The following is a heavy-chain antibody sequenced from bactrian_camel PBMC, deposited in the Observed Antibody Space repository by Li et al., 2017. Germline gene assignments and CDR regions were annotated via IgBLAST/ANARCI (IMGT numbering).Heavy chain of an antibody. V-gene: IGHV3S40*01. CDR2: IGSGAGNT. CDR3: AEDIFSETKVVYVDCSVAKYTH. J-gene: IGHJ4*01. D-gene: IGHD7*01. Sequence: VQLVESGGGLVQPGGSLTISCVTSGFTFNENDMTWVRQAPGKGVEWVSVIGSGAGNTYYADSVKDRFTVSRDIPENTVYLEMNSLKPEDTAMYYCAEDIFSETKVVYVDCSVAKYTHWGRGTQVTVS. CDR1: GFTFNEND.